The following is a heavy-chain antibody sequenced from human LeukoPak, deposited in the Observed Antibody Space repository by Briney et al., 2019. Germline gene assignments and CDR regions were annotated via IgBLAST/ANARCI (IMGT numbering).Heavy chain of an antibody. CDR2: INPNSGGT. V-gene: IGHV1-2*02. Sequence: ASVKVSCKASGYTFTGYYMHWVRQAPGQGLEWMGWINPNSGGTNYAQKFQGRVTTTRDTSISTAYMELSRLRSDDTAVYYCARAPYYYDSSGYSFDYWGQGTLVTVSS. D-gene: IGHD3-22*01. J-gene: IGHJ4*02. CDR1: GYTFTGYY. CDR3: ARAPYYYDSSGYSFDY.